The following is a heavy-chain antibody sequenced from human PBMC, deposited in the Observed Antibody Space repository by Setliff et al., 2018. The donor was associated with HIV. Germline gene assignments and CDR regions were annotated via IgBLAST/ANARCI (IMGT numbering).Heavy chain of an antibody. J-gene: IGHJ4*02. D-gene: IGHD6-19*01. CDR3: AGGSCSGCYLSDY. Sequence: ASVKVSCKAFGYTFSTNAIHWVRQAPGQRLEWMGYINAGDDNTRYSEKFQGRVTITRDTSANTAYMELSSLRSEDTAVYYCAGGSCSGCYLSDYWGLGTLVTV. CDR1: GYTFSTNA. V-gene: IGHV1-3*01. CDR2: INAGDDNT.